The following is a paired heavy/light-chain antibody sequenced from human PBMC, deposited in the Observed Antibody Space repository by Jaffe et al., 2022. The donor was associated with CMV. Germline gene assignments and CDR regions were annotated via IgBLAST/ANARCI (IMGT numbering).Heavy chain of an antibody. CDR3: ARDPYYYDYVWGSYRLERVYYYYGMDV. V-gene: IGHV3-48*02. Sequence: EVQLVESGGGLVQPGGSLRLSCAASGFTFSSYSMNWVRQAPGKGLEWVSYISSSSSTIYYADSVKGRFTISRDNAKNSLYLQMNSLRDEDTAVYYCARDPYYYDYVWGSYRLERVYYYYGMDVWGQGTTVTVSS. J-gene: IGHJ6*02. CDR1: GFTFSSYS. CDR2: ISSSSSTI. D-gene: IGHD3-16*02.
Light chain of an antibody. CDR1: QSVSSY. CDR3: QQRSNWPHT. J-gene: IGKJ1*01. Sequence: EIVLTQSPATLSLSPGERATLSCRASQSVSSYLAWYQQKPGQAPRLLIYDASNRATGIPARFSGSGSGTDFTLTISSLEPEDFAVYYCQQRSNWPHTFGQGTKVEIK. CDR2: DAS. V-gene: IGKV3-11*01.